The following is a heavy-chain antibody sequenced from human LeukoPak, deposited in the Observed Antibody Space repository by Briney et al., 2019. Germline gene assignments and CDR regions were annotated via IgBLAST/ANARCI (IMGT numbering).Heavy chain of an antibody. D-gene: IGHD3-9*01. Sequence: GRSLRLSCAASGFTFSTYPMHWVRQAPGKGLEWVAVISYDANNKYYADSVKGRFTISRDNSKNTLYLQMNSLRAEDTAVYYCARGGSPKLYDILTGLPDYWGQGTLVTVSS. J-gene: IGHJ4*02. V-gene: IGHV3-30-3*01. CDR3: ARGGSPKLYDILTGLPDY. CDR2: ISYDANNK. CDR1: GFTFSTYP.